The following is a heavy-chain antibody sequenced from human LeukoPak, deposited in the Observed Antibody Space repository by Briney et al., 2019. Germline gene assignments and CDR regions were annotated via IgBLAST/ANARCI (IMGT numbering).Heavy chain of an antibody. CDR3: AAYDYSNYRSIDY. D-gene: IGHD4-11*01. Sequence: SVKVSCKASGFTFTSSAVQWVRQARGQRLEWIGWIVVGSGNTNYAQKFQERVTITRDMSTSTAYMELSSLRSEDTAVYYCAAYDYSNYRSIDYWGQGTLVTVSS. CDR2: IVVGSGNT. CDR1: GFTFTSSA. V-gene: IGHV1-58*01. J-gene: IGHJ4*02.